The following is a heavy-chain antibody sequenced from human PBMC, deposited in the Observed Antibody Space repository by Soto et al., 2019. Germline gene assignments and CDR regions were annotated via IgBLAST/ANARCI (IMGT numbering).Heavy chain of an antibody. D-gene: IGHD2-21*01. V-gene: IGHV3-48*02. CDR2: ISSTSSTI. J-gene: IGHJ4*02. CDR1: GFTFSSYS. CDR3: ARHFVVVNAIGEFDY. Sequence: GGSLRLSCAASGFTFSSYSFNWVRQAPGKGLEWVSYISSTSSTISYADSVKGRFTISRDNAKNSLYLQMNSLRDEDTAVYYCARHFVVVNAIGEFDYWGQGTLVTVSS.